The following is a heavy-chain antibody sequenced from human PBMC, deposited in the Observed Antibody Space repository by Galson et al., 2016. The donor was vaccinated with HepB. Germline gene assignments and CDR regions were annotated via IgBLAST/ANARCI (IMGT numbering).Heavy chain of an antibody. CDR2: IYYSGST. Sequence: LSLTCTVSGGSISHYYWSWIRQPPGRGLEWVGYIYYSGSTNYNPSLKSRVTISLDTSKNQFSLRLSSVTAADTAVYYCARGSTTLLYYWGQGTLVTVSS. CDR3: ARGSTTLLYY. D-gene: IGHD1-26*01. J-gene: IGHJ4*02. CDR1: GGSISHYY. V-gene: IGHV4-59*01.